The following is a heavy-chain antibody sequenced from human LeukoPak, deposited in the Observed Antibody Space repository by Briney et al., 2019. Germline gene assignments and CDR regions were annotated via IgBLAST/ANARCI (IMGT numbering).Heavy chain of an antibody. CDR2: IYYSGST. Sequence: PSETLSLTCTVSGYSISSGYYWGWIRQPPGKGLEWIGSIYYSGSTYYNPSLQSRVTISVDTSKNQFSLKLNSVTAADTAVYYYMDVWGKGTTVTISS. V-gene: IGHV4-38-2*02. CDR3: MDV. J-gene: IGHJ6*03. CDR1: GYSISSGYY.